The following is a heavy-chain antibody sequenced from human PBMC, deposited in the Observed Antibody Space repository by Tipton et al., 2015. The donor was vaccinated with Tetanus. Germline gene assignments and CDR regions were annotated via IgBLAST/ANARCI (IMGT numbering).Heavy chain of an antibody. Sequence: TLSLTCTVSGGSISGGRYYWSWIRQRPGKGLEWIGDIYSSGSTYSDPSLKGRVTISVDTSKNQFSLRLNSVTAADTAVYYCARDQARGARGWNYFDYWGLGTLVTVS. J-gene: IGHJ4*02. CDR1: GGSISGGRYY. CDR2: IYSSGST. D-gene: IGHD1-26*01. V-gene: IGHV4-31*03. CDR3: ARDQARGARGWNYFDY.